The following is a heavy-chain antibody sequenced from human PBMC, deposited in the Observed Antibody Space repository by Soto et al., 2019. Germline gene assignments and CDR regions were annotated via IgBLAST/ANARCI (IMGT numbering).Heavy chain of an antibody. CDR2: VHHLGYN. V-gene: IGHV4-59*02. Sequence: QVQLQESGPGLMEASETLSLTCLVSGGSVVWNWIRQSPGKGLEWIGYVHHLGYNRYNPSLKSRVAISLDTSKSQLSLRLSSVTAADTAMYYCARMPDTRGWPFEYWGQGILVTVSS. D-gene: IGHD6-19*01. J-gene: IGHJ4*02. CDR1: GGSVV. CDR3: ARMPDTRGWPFEY.